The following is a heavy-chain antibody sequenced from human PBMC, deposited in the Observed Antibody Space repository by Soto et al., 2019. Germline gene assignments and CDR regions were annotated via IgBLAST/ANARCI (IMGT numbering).Heavy chain of an antibody. D-gene: IGHD1-7*01. V-gene: IGHV1-46*01. CDR1: GYTFTGYA. CDR2: INAGGGST. CDR3: ARGAPSLELRHY. Sequence: ASVKVSCKASGYTFTGYAMHWVRQAPGQRLEWMGIINAGGGSTSYAQKFQGRVTMTRDTSTSTVYMELSSLRSEDTAVYYCARGAPSLELRHYWGQGTLVTVSS. J-gene: IGHJ4*02.